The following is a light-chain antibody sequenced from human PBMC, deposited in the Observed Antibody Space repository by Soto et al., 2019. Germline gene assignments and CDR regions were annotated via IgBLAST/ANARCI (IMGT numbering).Light chain of an antibody. V-gene: IGKV1-5*03. J-gene: IGKJ1*01. Sequence: DIQMTQSPSTLSGSVGDRVTITCRASQTFSSWLAWYQQKPGKAPKLLIYKASTLKSGVPSRFSGSGSGTEFTLTISSLQPDDFATYYCQHYDTFSWAFGQGTKV. CDR2: KAS. CDR1: QTFSSW. CDR3: QHYDTFSWA.